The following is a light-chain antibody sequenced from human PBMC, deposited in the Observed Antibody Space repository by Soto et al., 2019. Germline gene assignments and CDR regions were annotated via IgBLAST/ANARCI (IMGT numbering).Light chain of an antibody. V-gene: IGKV3-15*01. Sequence: MTPSPATRSVSPWERATLSCRASQSVSSALAWYQHKPGLPPRLLIYDASTRATGIPARFSGSGSGTDFTLTFCSLQPEDFATYYCLQYCSSGRFGQGSKVDI. J-gene: IGKJ1*01. CDR3: LQYCSSGR. CDR2: DAS. CDR1: QSVSSA.